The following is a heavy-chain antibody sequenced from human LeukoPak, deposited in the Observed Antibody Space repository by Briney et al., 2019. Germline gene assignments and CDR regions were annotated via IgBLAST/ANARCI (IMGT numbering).Heavy chain of an antibody. J-gene: IGHJ4*02. CDR2: ISGYNGNT. CDR3: ARDQRYSSGWYMGFGY. D-gene: IGHD6-19*01. V-gene: IGHV1-18*01. Sequence: ASVKVSCKASGYTFTTYGISWVRQAPGQGLEWMGWISGYNGNTNYAQKFQGRVTMTTDTSTTTAYMDVRSLRSDDTAVYYCARDQRYSSGWYMGFGYWGQGTLVTVSS. CDR1: GYTFTTYG.